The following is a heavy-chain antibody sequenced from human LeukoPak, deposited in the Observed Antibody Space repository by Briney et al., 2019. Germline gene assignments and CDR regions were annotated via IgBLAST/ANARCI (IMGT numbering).Heavy chain of an antibody. J-gene: IGHJ6*03. D-gene: IGHD6-13*01. CDR1: GGSISSDNYY. V-gene: IGHV4-39*07. Sequence: TSETLSLTCTVSGGSISSDNYYWGWIRQPPGKGLECIGSFYYSGSTYYSPSLKSRVTISVDTSKSQFSLKLSSVTAADTAVYYCARGAAAAGYYYYYMDVWGKGTTVTVSS. CDR3: ARGAAAAGYYYYYMDV. CDR2: FYYSGST.